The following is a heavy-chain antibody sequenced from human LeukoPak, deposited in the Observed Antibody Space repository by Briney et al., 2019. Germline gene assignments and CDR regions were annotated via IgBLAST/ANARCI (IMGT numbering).Heavy chain of an antibody. V-gene: IGHV1-18*01. CDR1: GYTFTSYG. Sequence: ASVKVSCKASGYTFTSYGISWVRQAPGQGLEWMGWISAYNGNTNYAQKLQGRVTMTTDTSTSTAYMELRSLRSDDTAVYYCARGWAMVRGVLGWFDPWGQGTLVTVSS. CDR3: ARGWAMVRGVLGWFDP. D-gene: IGHD3-10*01. J-gene: IGHJ5*02. CDR2: ISAYNGNT.